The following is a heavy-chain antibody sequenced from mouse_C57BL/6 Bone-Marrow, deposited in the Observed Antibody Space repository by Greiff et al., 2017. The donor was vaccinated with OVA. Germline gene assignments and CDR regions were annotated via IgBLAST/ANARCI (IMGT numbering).Heavy chain of an antibody. CDR2: INYDGSST. J-gene: IGHJ2*01. CDR3: ARTYYGNPYFDY. Sequence: EVQLQESEGGLVQPGSSMKLSCTASGFTFSDYYMAWVRQVPEKGLEWVANINYDGSSTYYLDSLKSRFIISRDNAKNILYLQMSSLKSEDTATYYCARTYYGNPYFDYWGQGTTLTVSS. D-gene: IGHD2-10*01. V-gene: IGHV5-16*01. CDR1: GFTFSDYY.